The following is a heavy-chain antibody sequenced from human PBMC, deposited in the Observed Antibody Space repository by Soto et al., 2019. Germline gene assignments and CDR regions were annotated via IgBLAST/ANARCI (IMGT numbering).Heavy chain of an antibody. CDR1: GFTFSSYA. CDR3: AKVGRITIFRVVHNYIHY. V-gene: IGHV3-23*01. CDR2: ISGSGGSA. Sequence: GGSLRLSCAASGFTFSSYAMSWVRQAPGKGLEWVSAISGSGGSAYYADSVKGRFTISRDNSKNTLYLQMNSLRAEDTAVYYCAKVGRITIFRVVHNYIHYSGQATLVTVSS. D-gene: IGHD3-3*01. J-gene: IGHJ4*02.